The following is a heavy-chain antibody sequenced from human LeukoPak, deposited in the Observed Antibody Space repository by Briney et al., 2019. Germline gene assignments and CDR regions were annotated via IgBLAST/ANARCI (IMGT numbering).Heavy chain of an antibody. D-gene: IGHD3-3*01. J-gene: IGHJ5*02. CDR2: IYTSGST. CDR3: ARELSPITIFGVVITSNWFDP. CDR1: GGSISSGSYY. Sequence: SETLSLTCTVSGGSISSGSYYWRWIRQPAGKGLEWIGRIYTSGSTNYNPSLKSRVSISVDTSKNQFSLKLSSVTAADTAVYYCARELSPITIFGVVITSNWFDPWGQGTLATVFS. V-gene: IGHV4-61*02.